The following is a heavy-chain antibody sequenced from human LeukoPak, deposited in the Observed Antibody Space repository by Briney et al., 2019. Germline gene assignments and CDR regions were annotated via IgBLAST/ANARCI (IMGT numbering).Heavy chain of an antibody. V-gene: IGHV3-21*01. CDR2: ISPSGSAI. CDR1: ESILSTYA. Sequence: GGSLRLSCADSESILSTYAVNWVRQAPGRGLEWVSSISPSGSAISYAGSVKGRFTISRDNAKNSLYLQMNSLRAEDTALYFCATGIRERGFDSWGQGTLVSVSS. CDR3: ATGIRERGFDS. D-gene: IGHD1-1*01. J-gene: IGHJ4*02.